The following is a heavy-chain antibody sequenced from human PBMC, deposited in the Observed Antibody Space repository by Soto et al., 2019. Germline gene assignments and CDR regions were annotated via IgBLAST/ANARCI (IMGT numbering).Heavy chain of an antibody. CDR1: GGSISSSSYY. D-gene: IGHD3-10*01. J-gene: IGHJ5*02. CDR3: AGHSSYGSGSYYNVDNWFDP. Sequence: SETLSLTCTVSGGSISSSSYYWGWIRQPPGKGLEWIGSIYYSGSTYYNPSLKSRVTISVDTSKNQFSLKLSSVTAADTAVYYCAGHSSYGSGSYYNVDNWFDPWRQGTLVTVS. CDR2: IYYSGST. V-gene: IGHV4-39*01.